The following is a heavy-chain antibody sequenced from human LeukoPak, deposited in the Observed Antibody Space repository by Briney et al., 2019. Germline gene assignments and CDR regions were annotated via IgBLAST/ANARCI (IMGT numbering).Heavy chain of an antibody. CDR2: ISYDGSNK. CDR1: GFTFSSYA. J-gene: IGHJ4*02. D-gene: IGHD3-22*01. V-gene: IGHV3-30-3*01. CDR3: ARDQRSYDSPY. Sequence: PGRSLRLSCAASGFTFSSYAMHWVRQAPGKGLEWVAVISYDGSNKYYADSVKGRFTISRDNSKNTLYLQMNSLRAEDTAVYYCARDQRSYDSPYWGQGTLVTVSS.